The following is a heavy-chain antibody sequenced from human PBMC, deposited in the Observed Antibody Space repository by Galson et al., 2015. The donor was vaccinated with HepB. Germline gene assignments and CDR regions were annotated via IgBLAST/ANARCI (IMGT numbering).Heavy chain of an antibody. V-gene: IGHV3-30*04. J-gene: IGHJ4*02. D-gene: IGHD3-3*01. Sequence: SLRLSCAASEFTFSPYAFHWVRQAPGKGLEWVAAISYDGSDKYYALSVKGRFTISRDNSRNTLYLKMNSLRAEDTALYYCARETELYDFWSGEYWGQGTLVTVSS. CDR1: EFTFSPYA. CDR2: ISYDGSDK. CDR3: ARETELYDFWSGEY.